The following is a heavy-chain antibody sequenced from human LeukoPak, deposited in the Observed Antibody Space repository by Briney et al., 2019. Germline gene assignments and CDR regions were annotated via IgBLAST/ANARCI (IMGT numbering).Heavy chain of an antibody. CDR1: GFTFDEFG. CDR3: ARGETSSYDY. D-gene: IGHD2-2*01. Sequence: PGGSLRLSCAASGFTFDEFGVHWVRQAPGQGLEWVALIWYDGSNKYYADSVKGRFTISRDNSKNTVYLQMNSLRAEDTAVYYCARGETSSYDYWGQGTLVTVSS. J-gene: IGHJ4*02. V-gene: IGHV3-33*01. CDR2: IWYDGSNK.